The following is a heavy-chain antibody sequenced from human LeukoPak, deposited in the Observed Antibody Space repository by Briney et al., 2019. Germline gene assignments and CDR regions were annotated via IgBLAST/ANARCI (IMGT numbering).Heavy chain of an antibody. D-gene: IGHD6-13*01. Sequence: GGSLRLPCAASGFTFSEHNMHWVRQAPGKGLEWVAVITNDGSGIYYADSVKGRFTISRDNPKDTVYLQVNSLRAEDTAVYYCATYRNTWTSFDYWGQGTLVTVSS. V-gene: IGHV3-30-3*01. CDR1: GFTFSEHN. J-gene: IGHJ4*02. CDR2: ITNDGSGI. CDR3: ATYRNTWTSFDY.